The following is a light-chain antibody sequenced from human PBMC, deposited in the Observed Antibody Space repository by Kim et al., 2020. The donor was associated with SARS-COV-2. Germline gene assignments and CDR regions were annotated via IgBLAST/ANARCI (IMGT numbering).Light chain of an antibody. CDR3: QQIYRFPRA. V-gene: IGKV1-39*01. CDR1: QSINNY. Sequence: DIQMTQSPSSLSASVGDRVTITCRASQSINNYLNWYQQKPGRAPKLLINAASSLQSGVPSRFTGSGSGTDFTLTITSLQPEDFATYFCQQIYRFPRAFGQGTKVDIK. CDR2: AAS. J-gene: IGKJ1*01.